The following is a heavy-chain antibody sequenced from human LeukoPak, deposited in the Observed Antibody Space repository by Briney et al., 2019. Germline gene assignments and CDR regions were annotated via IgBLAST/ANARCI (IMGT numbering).Heavy chain of an antibody. D-gene: IGHD2-2*01. Sequence: PSETLSLTCAVYGGSFGGYYWSWIRQPPGKGLEWIGEINHSGSTSYNPSLKSRVTISVDTSKNQFSLKLSSVTAADTAVYYCARGGRIVVVPASSARDRSLGYWGQGTLVTVSS. CDR2: INHSGST. CDR1: GGSFGGYY. J-gene: IGHJ4*02. V-gene: IGHV4-34*01. CDR3: ARGGRIVVVPASSARDRSLGY.